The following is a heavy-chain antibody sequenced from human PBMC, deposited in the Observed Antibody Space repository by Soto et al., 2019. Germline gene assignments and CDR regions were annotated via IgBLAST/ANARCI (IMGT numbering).Heavy chain of an antibody. D-gene: IGHD4-4*01. CDR1: GFSLSTSGVG. CDR2: IYWNDDK. J-gene: IGHJ6*02. Sequence: SGPTLVNPTPTLTLTCTFSGFSLSTSGVGVGWIRQPPGKALEWLALIYWNDDKRYSPSLKSRLTITKDTSKNQVVLTMTNMDPVDTATYYCAHKDSNYGYYYYYYGMDVWGQGTTVTVSS. CDR3: AHKDSNYGYYYYYYGMDV. V-gene: IGHV2-5*01.